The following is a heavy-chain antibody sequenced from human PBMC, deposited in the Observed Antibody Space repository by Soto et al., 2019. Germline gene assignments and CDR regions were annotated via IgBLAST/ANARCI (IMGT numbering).Heavy chain of an antibody. CDR2: IYHTGNT. CDR1: GGSVNTGDNY. CDR3: AREPLDGMDV. J-gene: IGHJ6*02. V-gene: IGHV4-30-4*01. Sequence: HVQLHQSGPRLVKPSQTLSLECSVIGGSVNTGDNYWSWVRQSPGRGLEWIGYIYHTGNTFYNPAPENRVTMSVEASKNQFSLTLTSVTAADTAVYFCAREPLDGMDVWGQGTNVTVSS.